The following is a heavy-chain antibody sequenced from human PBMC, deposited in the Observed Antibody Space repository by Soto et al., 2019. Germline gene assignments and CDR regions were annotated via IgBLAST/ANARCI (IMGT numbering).Heavy chain of an antibody. V-gene: IGHV3-23*01. J-gene: IGHJ6*02. Sequence: GGYLRLACAASGFTFSSYAMSCVRQAPGKGLEWVSAISGSGGSTYYADSVKGRFTISRDNSKNTLYLQMNSLRAEDTAVYFCSYVLLWFGEIQPCYQCGIDVRGQGITVTLSS. CDR3: SYVLLWFGEIQPCYQCGIDV. CDR1: GFTFSSYA. CDR2: ISGSGGST. D-gene: IGHD3-10*01.